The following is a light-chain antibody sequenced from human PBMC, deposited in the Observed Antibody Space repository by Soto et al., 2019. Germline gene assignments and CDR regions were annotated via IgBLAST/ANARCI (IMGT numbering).Light chain of an antibody. V-gene: IGKV3-20*01. CDR3: QHCATSPLT. Sequence: EIVLTQSPGTLSLSPGERATLSCRASQSVTNNYLAWYQQKAGQAPRLLIDDASSRANCIPDRFSGSWSGTYFTLTITILEPEEWGRSYCQHCATSPLTFGQGTKVEIK. CDR2: DAS. CDR1: QSVTNNY. J-gene: IGKJ1*01.